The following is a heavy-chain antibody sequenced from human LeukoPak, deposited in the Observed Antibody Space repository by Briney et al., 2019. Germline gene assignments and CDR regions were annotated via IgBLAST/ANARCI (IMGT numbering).Heavy chain of an antibody. CDR3: AREENYGDYGGEGAFDI. CDR2: ISSSSSTI. D-gene: IGHD4-17*01. J-gene: IGHJ3*02. Sequence: GGSLRLSCAASGFTFSSYSMNWVRQAPGKGLEWVSYISSSSSTIYYADSVKGRFTISRDNAKNSLYLQMNSLRAEDTAVYYCAREENYGDYGGEGAFDIWGQGTMVTVSS. V-gene: IGHV3-48*04. CDR1: GFTFSSYS.